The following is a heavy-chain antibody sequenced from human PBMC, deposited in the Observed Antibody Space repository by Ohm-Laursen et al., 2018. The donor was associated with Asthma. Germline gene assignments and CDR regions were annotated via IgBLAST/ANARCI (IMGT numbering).Heavy chain of an antibody. J-gene: IGHJ6*02. CDR2: INPSGGST. CDR3: ARETATGSQNIHYYDLDV. CDR1: GYTFTSYY. D-gene: IGHD2-15*01. V-gene: IGHV1-46*01. Sequence: GASVKVSCKASGYTFTSYYMHWVRQAPGQGLEWMGIINPSGGSTSYAQKFQGRVTMTRDTSTSTVYMELSSLRSEDTAVYYCARETATGSQNIHYYDLDVWGQGTTVIVSS.